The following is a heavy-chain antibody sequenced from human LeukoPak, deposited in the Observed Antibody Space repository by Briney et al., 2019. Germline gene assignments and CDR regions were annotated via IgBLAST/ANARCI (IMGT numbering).Heavy chain of an antibody. CDR3: AKGRARIAAASDY. CDR2: ISGSGGNT. V-gene: IGHV3-23*01. D-gene: IGHD6-13*01. Sequence: GGSLRLSCAASGYTFSSFAMSWVRQAPGKGLEWVSVISGSGGNTYYADSVKGRFTIYRDNSKNTLYLQMHSLRAEATSVYYCAKGRARIAAASDYWGQGTLVTVSS. J-gene: IGHJ4*02. CDR1: GYTFSSFA.